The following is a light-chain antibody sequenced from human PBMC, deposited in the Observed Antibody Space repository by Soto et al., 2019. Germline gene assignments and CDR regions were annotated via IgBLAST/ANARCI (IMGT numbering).Light chain of an antibody. V-gene: IGKV1D-16*01. CDR2: AAS. J-gene: IGKJ4*01. CDR3: QQYNSYPLS. Sequence: DIQMTQSPSSLSASVGDRVTITSRASQGISTWLAWYQQKPEKAPKSLIYAASSLQSGVPSRFSGSETVTYFTLAISSVQPEDFATYYCQQYNSYPLSFGGGTKVEIK. CDR1: QGISTW.